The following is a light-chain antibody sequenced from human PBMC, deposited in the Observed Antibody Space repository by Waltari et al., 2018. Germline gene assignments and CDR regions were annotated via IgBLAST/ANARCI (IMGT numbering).Light chain of an antibody. CDR3: QQSYSTPYT. J-gene: IGKJ2*01. CDR1: QSISSY. CDR2: AAS. V-gene: IGKV1-39*01. Sequence: DIQMTQSPSSLSASVGDRVTITCRASQSISSYLNWYQQKPGKAPKLLIFAASSLQSGVPSRFSGSGSGTDFTLTISRLQSEDFATYYCQQSYSTPYTFGQGTKLEIK.